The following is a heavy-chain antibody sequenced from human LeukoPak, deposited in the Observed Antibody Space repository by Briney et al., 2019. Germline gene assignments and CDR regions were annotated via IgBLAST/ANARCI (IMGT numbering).Heavy chain of an antibody. CDR1: GFSFSSHW. Sequence: GGSLRLSCAASGFSFSSHWVHWVRQAPGKGLVWVSRISDDGSYTSNVDSAKGRFTISRDNVNNMLYLHMNSLRAEDTAVYYCASFGISWRSSYWGQRTLVTVSS. J-gene: IGHJ4*02. CDR2: ISDDGSYT. CDR3: ASFGISWRSSY. V-gene: IGHV3-74*01. D-gene: IGHD2-21*01.